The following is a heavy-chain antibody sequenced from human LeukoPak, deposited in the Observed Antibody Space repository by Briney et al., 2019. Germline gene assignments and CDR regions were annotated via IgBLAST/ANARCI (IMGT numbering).Heavy chain of an antibody. D-gene: IGHD6-19*01. CDR2: MWSDGIKK. Sequence: PGGSLRLSCATSGFTFSYYGIHWVRQAPGKGLEWVAVMWSDGIKKYYADSARGRFTVSRDTSKNTQYLEMNSLRVEDTAVYFCARDADTSGHYDIFDIWGQGTMVTVSS. CDR1: GFTFSYYG. CDR3: ARDADTSGHYDIFDI. V-gene: IGHV3-33*01. J-gene: IGHJ3*02.